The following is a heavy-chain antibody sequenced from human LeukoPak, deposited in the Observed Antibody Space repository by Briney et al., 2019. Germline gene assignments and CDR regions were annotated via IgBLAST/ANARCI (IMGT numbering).Heavy chain of an antibody. CDR2: ISGSGGST. CDR3: AKDPSIAVAGYFDY. V-gene: IGHV3-23*01. Sequence: GGSLRLSCAASGFTLSSYAMSWVRQAPGKGLEWVSAISGSGGSTYYADSVKGRFTISRDNSKNTLYLQMNSLRAEDTAVYYCAKDPSIAVAGYFDYWGQGTLVTVSS. CDR1: GFTLSSYA. J-gene: IGHJ4*02. D-gene: IGHD6-19*01.